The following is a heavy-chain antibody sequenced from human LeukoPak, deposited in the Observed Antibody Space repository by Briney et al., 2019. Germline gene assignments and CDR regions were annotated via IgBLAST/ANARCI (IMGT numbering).Heavy chain of an antibody. V-gene: IGHV3-73*01. D-gene: IGHD6-19*01. CDR1: GFTFSGSA. J-gene: IGHJ4*02. CDR3: TRLGSSGWHKYFDY. Sequence: GGSLRLSCAASGFTFSGSAMHWVRQASGKGLEWVGRIRSKANSYATAYAASVKGRFTISRDDSKNTAYLQMNGLKTEDTAVYYCTRLGSSGWHKYFDYWGQGTLVTVSS. CDR2: IRSKANSYAT.